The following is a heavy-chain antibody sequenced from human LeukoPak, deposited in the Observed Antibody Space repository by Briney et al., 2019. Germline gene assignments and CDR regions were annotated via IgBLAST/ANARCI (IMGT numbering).Heavy chain of an antibody. J-gene: IGHJ6*03. D-gene: IGHD4-11*01. V-gene: IGHV4-59*01. Sequence: SSETLSLTCTVSGGSISSYYWSWIRQPPGKGLEWIGYIYYSGSTNYNPSLKSRVTISVDTSKNQFSLKLSSVTAADTAVYYCAGVDYSNYGNYYYMDVWGKGTTVTVSS. CDR3: AGVDYSNYGNYYYMDV. CDR2: IYYSGST. CDR1: GGSISSYY.